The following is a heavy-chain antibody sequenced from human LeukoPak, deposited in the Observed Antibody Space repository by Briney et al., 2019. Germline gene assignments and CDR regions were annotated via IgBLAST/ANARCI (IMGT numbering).Heavy chain of an antibody. V-gene: IGHV1-46*01. D-gene: IGHD6-19*01. Sequence: ASVKVSFKASGYTFTSYYMHWVRQAPGQGLEWMGIINPSGGSTSYAQKFQGRVTMTRDTSTSTVYMELSSLRCEDTAVYYCARDGVMAVAWEYWGQGTLVSVSS. CDR1: GYTFTSYY. CDR3: ARDGVMAVAWEY. J-gene: IGHJ4*02. CDR2: INPSGGST.